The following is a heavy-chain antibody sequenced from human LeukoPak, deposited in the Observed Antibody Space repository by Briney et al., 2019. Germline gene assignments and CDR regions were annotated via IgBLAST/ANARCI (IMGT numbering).Heavy chain of an antibody. V-gene: IGHV4-59*01. CDR2: IYYSGST. J-gene: IGHJ4*02. CDR3: ARDSGLLLDY. CDR1: GGSISSYY. Sequence: SETLSLTCIVSGGSISSYYWSWIRQPPGKGLEWIGYIYYSGSTNYNPSLKSRVTISVDTSKNQFSLKLSSVTAADTAVYYCARDSGLLLDYWGQGTLVTVSS. D-gene: IGHD2-15*01.